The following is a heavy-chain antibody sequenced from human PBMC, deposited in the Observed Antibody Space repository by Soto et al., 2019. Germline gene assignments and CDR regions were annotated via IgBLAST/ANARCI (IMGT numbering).Heavy chain of an antibody. J-gene: IGHJ6*02. D-gene: IGHD3-16*01. CDR1: GGTFSSYA. CDR2: IIAISGTV. CDR3: ARDRTHGYSYAYD. V-gene: IGHV1-69*12. Sequence: QVQLLQSGAEVRKPGSSVKVSCQASGGTFSSYAISWVRQAPGQGLEWVGGIIAISGTVNYAQKLQGRVTITADETTRIVDMELSSLRPEDTAVYFCARDRTHGYSYAYDWGQGTTVTVSS.